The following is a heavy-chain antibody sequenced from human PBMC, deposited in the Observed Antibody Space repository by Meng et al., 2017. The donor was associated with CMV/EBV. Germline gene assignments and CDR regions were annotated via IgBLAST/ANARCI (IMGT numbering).Heavy chain of an antibody. D-gene: IGHD1-1*01. Sequence: ASVKVSCKASGYTFTSYYMHWVRQAPGQGLEWMGIINPSGGSTSYAQKFQGRVTMTRDTSTSTVYMELSRLRSDDTAVYYCARDGMAALNWFDPWGQGTLVTVSS. V-gene: IGHV1-46*01. CDR1: GYTFTSYY. CDR2: INPSGGST. J-gene: IGHJ5*02. CDR3: ARDGMAALNWFDP.